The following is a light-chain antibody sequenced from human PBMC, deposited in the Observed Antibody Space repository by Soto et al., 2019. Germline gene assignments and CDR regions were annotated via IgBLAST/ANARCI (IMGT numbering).Light chain of an antibody. J-gene: IGLJ2*01. Sequence: QAVVTQTPSVSGAPGQKITMSCTGSSSNIGAGYDVHWYQQVPGAAPRLLIYADNNRPSGVPDRFSASKSGTSASLAITGLQGGDEANYYCQYYDTSLSGVIFGAGTKLTVL. CDR1: SSNIGAGYD. CDR2: ADN. CDR3: QYYDTSLSGVI. V-gene: IGLV1-40*01.